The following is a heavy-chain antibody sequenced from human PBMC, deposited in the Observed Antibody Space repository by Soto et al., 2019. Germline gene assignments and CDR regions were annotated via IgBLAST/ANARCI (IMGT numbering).Heavy chain of an antibody. CDR2: ISFDGSER. Sequence: QVQLVESGGGVVQPGTSLRLSCVVSGLTFRDSGMHWVRQAPGKGLEWVAVISFDGSERHYRDSVKGRFSISRDNSRNTLYRQMNSLRGDDSAVYYCANGNDGVRYYYGMDVWGQGSTVTVSS. D-gene: IGHD1-1*01. CDR3: ANGNDGVRYYYGMDV. V-gene: IGHV3-30*18. CDR1: GLTFRDSG. J-gene: IGHJ6*02.